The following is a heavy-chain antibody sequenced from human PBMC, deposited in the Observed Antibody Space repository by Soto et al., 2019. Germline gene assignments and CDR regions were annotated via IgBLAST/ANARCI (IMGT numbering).Heavy chain of an antibody. V-gene: IGHV4-61*01. J-gene: IGHJ6*02. CDR1: GGSVSSGSYY. D-gene: IGHD3-3*01. Sequence: QVQLQESGPGLVKPSETLSLTCTVSGGSVSSGSYYWSWIRQPPGKGLEWIGYIYYSGSTNYNPALKRRVTISVDTSKNQCSLKLGSVTAADTAVYYCARASGSIFGVVYYYYGMDVWGQGTTVTVSS. CDR3: ARASGSIFGVVYYYYGMDV. CDR2: IYYSGST.